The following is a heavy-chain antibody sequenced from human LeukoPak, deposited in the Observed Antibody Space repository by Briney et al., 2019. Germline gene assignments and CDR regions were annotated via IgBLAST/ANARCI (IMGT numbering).Heavy chain of an antibody. Sequence: ASVKVSCKASGYTFTAYSMHWVRQAPGQGLEWMGWINPNSGGTNYAQKFQGRVTMTRDTSITTAYMELSRLRSDDTAVYYCARAQNLVGDTPLGYWGQGTLVTVSS. V-gene: IGHV1-2*02. CDR3: ARAQNLVGDTPLGY. J-gene: IGHJ4*02. CDR2: INPNSGGT. D-gene: IGHD1-26*01. CDR1: GYTFTAYS.